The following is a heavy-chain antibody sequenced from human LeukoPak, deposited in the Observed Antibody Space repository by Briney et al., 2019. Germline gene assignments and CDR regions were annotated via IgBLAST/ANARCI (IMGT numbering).Heavy chain of an antibody. J-gene: IGHJ4*02. Sequence: GGSLRLSCAASGFTFSEYGIHWVRQAPGKGPEWVAVISYDGSYTSYADSVKGRFTIARDNSEKTVHLQMNSLRVEDTAVYHCAKDGPQPFCGACPLHIWGQGTLVTVSS. CDR2: ISYDGSYT. D-gene: IGHD2-21*01. CDR3: AKDGPQPFCGACPLHI. V-gene: IGHV3-30*18. CDR1: GFTFSEYG.